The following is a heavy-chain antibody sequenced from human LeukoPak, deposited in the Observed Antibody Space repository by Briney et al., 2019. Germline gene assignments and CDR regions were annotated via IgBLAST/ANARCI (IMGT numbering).Heavy chain of an antibody. D-gene: IGHD3-10*01. CDR3: ARDRRYGSGSYYSNWFDP. CDR1: GGSISNYY. CDR2: ISTSGSP. Sequence: SETLSLTCTVSGGSISNYYWTWIRQPPGKGLEWIGFISTSGSPNHNPSLKTRVTISIDTSKSQFSLKLSSVTAADTAVYYCARDRRYGSGSYYSNWFDPWGQGTLVTVSS. V-gene: IGHV4-4*09. J-gene: IGHJ5*02.